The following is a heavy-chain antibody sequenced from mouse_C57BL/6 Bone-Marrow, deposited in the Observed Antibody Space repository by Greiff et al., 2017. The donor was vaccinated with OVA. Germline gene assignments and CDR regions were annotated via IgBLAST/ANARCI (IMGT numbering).Heavy chain of an antibody. Sequence: DVKLQESGPGLAKPSQSLSLTCSVTGYSITSGYYWNWLRQFPGNKLEWMGYLSYDGSNNYNPSLKNRISITRDTSKNQFFLKLNSVTTEDTATYYCAGGYYYGSSLDYWGQGTTLTVSS. CDR2: LSYDGSN. V-gene: IGHV3-6*01. CDR3: AGGYYYGSSLDY. J-gene: IGHJ2*01. CDR1: GYSITSGYY. D-gene: IGHD1-1*01.